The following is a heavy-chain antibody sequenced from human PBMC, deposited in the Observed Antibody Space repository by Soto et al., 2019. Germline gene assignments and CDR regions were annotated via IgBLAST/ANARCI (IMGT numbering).Heavy chain of an antibody. CDR1: GYTFTSYG. V-gene: IGHV1-18*01. CDR2: ISAYNGNT. Sequence: QVQLVQSGAEVKKPGASVKVSCKASGYTFTSYGISWVRQAPGQGLEWMGWISAYNGNTNYAQKPQGRVTMNTDTSTSTAYMELRSLRSDDTAVYYCARDRIETPDYYYYYGMDVWGQGTTVTVSS. J-gene: IGHJ6*02. CDR3: ARDRIETPDYYYYYGMDV.